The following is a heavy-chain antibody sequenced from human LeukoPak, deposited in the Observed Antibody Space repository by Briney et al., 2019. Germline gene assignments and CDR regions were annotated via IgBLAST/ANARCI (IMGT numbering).Heavy chain of an antibody. V-gene: IGHV1-58*02. Sequence: SVKVSCKASGFTFSSSAMQWVRQARGQRLEWIGWIVVGSGNTNYAQKFQERVTITRDMSTSTAYMELSSLRSEDTAVYYCAATTYGDDDAFDIWGQGTMVTVSS. CDR3: AATTYGDDDAFDI. J-gene: IGHJ3*02. D-gene: IGHD4-17*01. CDR2: IVVGSGNT. CDR1: GFTFSSSA.